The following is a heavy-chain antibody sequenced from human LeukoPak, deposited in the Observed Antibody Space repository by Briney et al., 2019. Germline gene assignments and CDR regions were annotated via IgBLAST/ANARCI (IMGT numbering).Heavy chain of an antibody. CDR3: AGDQYDTWSRRGNFDS. CDR1: GFSSGKYW. V-gene: IGHV3-7*03. Sequence: PGGSLRLSCVASGFSSGKYWMSWVRQAPGKGLEWGANIKLDGSEKNYVDSVKGRFTISRDNTKNSLYLQMNSLRAEDTAVFYCAGDQYDTWSRRGNFDSWGQGTLVIVSS. CDR2: IKLDGSEK. J-gene: IGHJ4*02. D-gene: IGHD3/OR15-3a*01.